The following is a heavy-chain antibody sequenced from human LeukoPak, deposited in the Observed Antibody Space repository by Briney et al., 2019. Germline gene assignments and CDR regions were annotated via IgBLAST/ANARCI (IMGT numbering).Heavy chain of an antibody. D-gene: IGHD1/OR15-1a*01. CDR2: IKGDGSGK. J-gene: IGHJ4*02. CDR1: GFTFSGSW. Sequence: PGGSLRLSCAASGFTFSGSWMSWVRQAPGEGLEWVATIKGDGSGKFYVDSVKGRFAISRDDAKSSLFLQMDSLRSEDTAVYYCTKNTHDYWGQGTLVTVSS. V-gene: IGHV3-7*01. CDR3: TKNTHDY.